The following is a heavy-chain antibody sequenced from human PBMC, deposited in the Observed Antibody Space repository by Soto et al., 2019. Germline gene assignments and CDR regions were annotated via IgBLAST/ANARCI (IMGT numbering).Heavy chain of an antibody. D-gene: IGHD3-22*01. CDR1: GFSLSTSGVG. CDR3: AHRIVTNNWFDP. V-gene: IGHV2-5*02. CDR2: IYWDDNK. Sequence: QITLKESGPTLVKPTQTLTLTCTFSGFSLSTSGVGVGWIRQPPGKALEWLALIYWDDNKRYSPSLKTRLTITMDTSKNQVVLTMTNMDPVDTATYYCAHRIVTNNWFDPWGQGTLVTVSS. J-gene: IGHJ5*02.